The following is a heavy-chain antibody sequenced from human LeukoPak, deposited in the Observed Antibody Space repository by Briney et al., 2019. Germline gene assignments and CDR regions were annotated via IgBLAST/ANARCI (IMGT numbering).Heavy chain of an antibody. D-gene: IGHD3-16*02. CDR1: GGSISSYF. V-gene: IGHV4-59*01. CDR2: IYYSGST. CDR3: ASTTSTYDYVWGSYRRSYYFDY. Sequence: HSETLSLTCTVSGGSISSYFWSWIRQPPGERLEWIRNIYYSGSTNYNPSLKSRVTISVDTAKNPFSLKLSSVSAADTAVYYCASTTSTYDYVWGSYRRSYYFDYWGQGTLVTVSS. J-gene: IGHJ4*02.